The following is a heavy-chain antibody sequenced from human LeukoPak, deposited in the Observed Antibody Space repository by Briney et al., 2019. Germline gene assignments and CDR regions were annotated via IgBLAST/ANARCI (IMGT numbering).Heavy chain of an antibody. CDR3: ASYGLTAGGDFDY. CDR1: GFTFSSYG. J-gene: IGHJ4*02. Sequence: GGSLRLSCAASGFTFSSYGMHWVRQAPGKGLEWVAVIWYDGSNKYYADSVKGRFTISRDNSKNTLYLQMNSLRAEDTAVYYCASYGLTAGGDFDYWGQGTLVTVSS. CDR2: IWYDGSNK. D-gene: IGHD3-3*01. V-gene: IGHV3-33*01.